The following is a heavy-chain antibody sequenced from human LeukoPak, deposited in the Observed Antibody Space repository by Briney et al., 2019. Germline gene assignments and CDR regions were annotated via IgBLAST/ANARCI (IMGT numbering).Heavy chain of an antibody. CDR3: ARGRRKYYYDSSGCIDP. J-gene: IGHJ5*02. CDR2: INHSGST. V-gene: IGHV4-34*01. D-gene: IGHD3-22*01. CDR1: GGSISSYY. Sequence: ETLSLTCTVSGGSISSYYWSWIRQPPGKGLEWIGEINHSGSTNYNPSLKGRVTISVDTSKNQFSLKLSSVTAADTAVYYCARGRRKYYYDSSGCIDPWGQGTLVTVSS.